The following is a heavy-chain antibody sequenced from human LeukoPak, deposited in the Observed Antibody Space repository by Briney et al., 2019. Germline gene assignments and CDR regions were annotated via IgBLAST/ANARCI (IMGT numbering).Heavy chain of an antibody. CDR1: GGSISSSSNY. CDR3: ARGRKDYVWGSYRQGPP. CDR2: IYYSGST. Sequence: SETLSLTCTVSGGSISSSSNYWGWIRQPPGKGLEWIGSIYYSGSTYCNPSLKSRVTISVDTSKNQFSLKLSSVTAADTAVYYCARGRKDYVWGSYRQGPPWGQGTLVTVSS. V-gene: IGHV4-39*01. J-gene: IGHJ5*02. D-gene: IGHD3-16*02.